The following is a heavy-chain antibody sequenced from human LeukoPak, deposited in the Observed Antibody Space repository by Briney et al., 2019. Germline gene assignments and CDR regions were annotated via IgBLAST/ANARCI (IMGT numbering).Heavy chain of an antibody. CDR1: GFSFSNYA. Sequence: GGSLRLSCAASGFSFSNYAMSWVRQAPGKGLECVSAITGGGGATYEADSVKGRFTISRDNSKKTLYLHMNSLRDEDTAVYYCARHPDSSGYYINDYWGQGTLVSVSS. CDR2: ITGGGGAT. CDR3: ARHPDSSGYYINDY. V-gene: IGHV3-23*01. J-gene: IGHJ4*02. D-gene: IGHD3-22*01.